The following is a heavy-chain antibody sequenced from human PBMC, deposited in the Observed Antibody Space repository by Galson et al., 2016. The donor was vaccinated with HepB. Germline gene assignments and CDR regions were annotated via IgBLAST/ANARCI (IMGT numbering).Heavy chain of an antibody. Sequence: SLRLSCAVSGFTVSAYCVSRVRQAPGKALEWISYISHSGNTREYADSVKGRFTVSRDNNKNSVYLQLNSLRAEDTALYYCARDVNNWTGDRRLFDLWGQGTLVAVSS. CDR1: GFTVSAYC. D-gene: IGHD1-1*01. J-gene: IGHJ4*02. V-gene: IGHV3-11*01. CDR3: ARDVNNWTGDRRLFDL. CDR2: ISHSGNTR.